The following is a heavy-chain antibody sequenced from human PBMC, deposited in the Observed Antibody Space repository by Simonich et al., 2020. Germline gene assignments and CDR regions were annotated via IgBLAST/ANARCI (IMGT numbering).Heavy chain of an antibody. Sequence: QLQLQESGPGLVKPSETLSLTCTVSGGSNSSSSYYWGWIRKPPGKGLEWIGSNDYSGSNYYNPSLKSRVSISVDTSKNQFSLKLSSVTAADTAVYYCARHAGFAFDIWGQGTMVTVSS. V-gene: IGHV4-39*01. CDR2: NDYSGSN. CDR1: GGSNSSSSYY. D-gene: IGHD6-13*01. CDR3: ARHAGFAFDI. J-gene: IGHJ3*02.